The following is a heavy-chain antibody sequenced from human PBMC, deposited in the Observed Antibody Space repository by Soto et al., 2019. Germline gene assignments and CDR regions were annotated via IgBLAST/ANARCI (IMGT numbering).Heavy chain of an antibody. CDR1: GYSFTSYW. CDR2: IYPGDSDT. D-gene: IGHD3-22*01. V-gene: IGHV5-51*01. CDR3: ARHTYDSSGYYLSYFDY. J-gene: IGHJ4*02. Sequence: PGESLKISCKGSGYSFTSYWIGWVRQMPGKGLEWMGIIYPGDSDTRYSPSFQGQVTISADKSISTAYLQWSSLKASDTAMYYCARHTYDSSGYYLSYFDYWGQGTLVTVS.